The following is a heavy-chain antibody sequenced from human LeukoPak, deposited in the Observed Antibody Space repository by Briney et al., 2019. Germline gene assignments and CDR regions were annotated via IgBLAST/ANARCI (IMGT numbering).Heavy chain of an antibody. V-gene: IGHV4-59*01. CDR2: IYYSGST. D-gene: IGHD6-19*01. CDR1: GDSISYY. J-gene: IGHJ4*02. CDR3: ARAKKAVASFFDY. Sequence: PSETLSLTCTVSGDSISYYWSWIRQPPGKGLEWIGYIYYSGSTNYNPSLKSRVTMSLDTSKNQLSLKLSSVTAADTAVYYCARAKKAVASFFDYWGQGTLVTVSS.